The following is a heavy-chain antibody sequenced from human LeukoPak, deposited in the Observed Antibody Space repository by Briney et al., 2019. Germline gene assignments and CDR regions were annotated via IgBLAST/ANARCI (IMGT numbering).Heavy chain of an antibody. CDR3: ARTTEGYCRGRSCYSYYYYMDV. D-gene: IGHD2-15*01. CDR2: IHTSGST. J-gene: IGHJ6*03. CDR1: GGSISSYY. V-gene: IGHV4-4*07. Sequence: SETLSLTCTVSGGSISSYYWSWIRQPAGKGLEWIGRIHTSGSTNYNPSLKSRVTMSVDTSKNEFSLKLSSVTAADTAVYYCARTTEGYCRGRSCYSYYYYMDVWGKGTTVTVSS.